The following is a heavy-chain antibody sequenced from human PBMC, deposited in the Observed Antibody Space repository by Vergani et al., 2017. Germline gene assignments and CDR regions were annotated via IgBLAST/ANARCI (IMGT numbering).Heavy chain of an antibody. Sequence: EAQLLESGGGLVQPGGSLRLSCVASGFPFSSHGMSWVRQTPGKGPEWVSCISSGGDYTYYSDSVKGRFSVSRDNSKNTLYLQINSLIAEDTAVYFCAKIRVVARWAFDIWGRGTMVTVSS. D-gene: IGHD3-22*01. CDR1: GFPFSSHG. V-gene: IGHV3-23*01. CDR2: ISSGGDYT. CDR3: AKIRVVARWAFDI. J-gene: IGHJ3*02.